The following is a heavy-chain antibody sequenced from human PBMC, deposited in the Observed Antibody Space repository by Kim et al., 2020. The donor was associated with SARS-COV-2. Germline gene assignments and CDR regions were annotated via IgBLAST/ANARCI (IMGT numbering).Heavy chain of an antibody. CDR2: VISDGSRT. V-gene: IGHV3-74*01. D-gene: IGHD2-2*01. Sequence: GGSLRLSCAASGFTFSTYWMYWVRQAPGKGLVWVSRVISDGSRTDYADSVKGRFTISRDNAKNTLYLQMNSLRAEDTAVYYCVRPSSTSCPCYYMHVWGKGTTVTVSS. J-gene: IGHJ6*03. CDR3: VRPSSTSCPCYYMHV. CDR1: GFTFSTYW.